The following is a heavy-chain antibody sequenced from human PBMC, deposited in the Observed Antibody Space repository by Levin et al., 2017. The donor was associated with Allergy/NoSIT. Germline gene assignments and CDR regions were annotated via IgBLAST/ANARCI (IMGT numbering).Heavy chain of an antibody. D-gene: IGHD4-17*01. Sequence: GESLKISCEASGLTFSTYSMNWVRQAPGKGLEWISFISSGGTNIYYADSVKGRFTISRDNAKTSLYLQMNSLRAEDTAVYYCARGSYDAYDYGDTPRGFDPWGQGTLVTVSS. V-gene: IGHV3-48*01. CDR1: GLTFSTYS. CDR3: ARGSYDAYDYGDTPRGFDP. CDR2: ISSGGTNI. J-gene: IGHJ5*02.